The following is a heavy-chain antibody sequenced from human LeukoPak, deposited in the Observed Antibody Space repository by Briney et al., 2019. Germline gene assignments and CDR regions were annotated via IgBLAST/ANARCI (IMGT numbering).Heavy chain of an antibody. CDR3: ARERALVYYDSSGYSRDAFDI. CDR2: IYYSGST. J-gene: IGHJ3*02. D-gene: IGHD3-22*01. V-gene: IGHV4-30-4*01. CDR1: GGSISSGDYY. Sequence: SETLSLTCTVSGGSISSGDYYWSWIRQPPGKGLEWIGYIYYSGSTYYNPSLKSRVTISVDTSKNQFSLKLSSVTAADTAVYYCARERALVYYDSSGYSRDAFDIWGRGTMVTVSS.